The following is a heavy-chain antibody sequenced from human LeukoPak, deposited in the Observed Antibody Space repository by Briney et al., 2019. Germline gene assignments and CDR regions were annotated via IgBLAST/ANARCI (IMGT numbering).Heavy chain of an antibody. CDR2: INEDGSQK. Sequence: PGGSLRLSCATSGFSFSGYWMNWVRQAPGKGPEWVANINEDGSQKNLVDSVKGRFTISRDNAKSSLYLQMNSLRVEDTAVYYCARDIPRGASHLDYWGQGTLVTVSS. V-gene: IGHV3-7*01. CDR3: ARDIPRGASHLDY. J-gene: IGHJ4*02. D-gene: IGHD1-26*01. CDR1: GFSFSGYW.